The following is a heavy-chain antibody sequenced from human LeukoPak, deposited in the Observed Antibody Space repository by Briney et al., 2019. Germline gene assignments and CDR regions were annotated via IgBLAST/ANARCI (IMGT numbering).Heavy chain of an antibody. CDR2: INHSGST. Sequence: SETLSLTCAVYGGSFSGYYWSWIRQPPGKGLEWIGEINHSGSTNYNPALKSRVTISVGTAKNQFSLKLSSVTAADTAVYYCARGDVVVVAATTGGDYFDYWGQGTLVTVSS. CDR1: GGSFSGYY. D-gene: IGHD2-15*01. V-gene: IGHV4-34*01. CDR3: ARGDVVVVAATTGGDYFDY. J-gene: IGHJ4*02.